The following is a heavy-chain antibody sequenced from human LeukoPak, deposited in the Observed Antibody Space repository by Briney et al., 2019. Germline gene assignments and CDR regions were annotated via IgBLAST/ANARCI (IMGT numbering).Heavy chain of an antibody. CDR2: ISYSGST. CDR3: ARGPTRYYFDY. D-gene: IGHD3-3*01. J-gene: IGHJ4*02. CDR1: GGSISSNY. V-gene: IGHV4-59*01. Sequence: PSETLSLTCSVSGGSISSNYWSWIRQPPGRGLEWIGYISYSGSTAYNPSLKNRVTISVDTSKNQFSLNLTSVTAADTAFYYCARGPTRYYFDYWGQGTVVTVSS.